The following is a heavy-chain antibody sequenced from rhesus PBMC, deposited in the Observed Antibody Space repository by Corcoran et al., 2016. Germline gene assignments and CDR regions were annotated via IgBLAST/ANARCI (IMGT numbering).Heavy chain of an antibody. CDR3: ARSLRYYSGSYYPDFDY. Sequence: QVQLQESGPGVVKASETLSLTCAVSGGSISGYYLWSWIRQPPGKGLEWIGYIYGGSGSTSYNPSLKSRVIISIDTSKNQFSLKVNSVTAADTAVYYCARSLRYYSGSYYPDFDYWGQGVLVTVSS. J-gene: IGHJ4*01. D-gene: IGHD3-16*01. CDR2: IYGGSGST. V-gene: IGHV4-143*01. CDR1: GGSISGYYL.